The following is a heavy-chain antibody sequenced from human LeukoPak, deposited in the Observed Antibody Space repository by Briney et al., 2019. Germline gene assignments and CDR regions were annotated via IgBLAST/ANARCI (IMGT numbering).Heavy chain of an antibody. J-gene: IGHJ6*03. CDR3: ARVFPPRLSLSYYYYYMDV. D-gene: IGHD3-16*02. Sequence: ASVKVSCKASGYTFTSYYMHWVRQAPGQGLEWMGIINPSGGSTSYAQKFQGRVTMTRDMSTSTAYMELRSLRSDDTAVYYCARVFPPRLSLSYYYYYMDVWGKGTTVTVSS. CDR1: GYTFTSYY. V-gene: IGHV1-46*01. CDR2: INPSGGST.